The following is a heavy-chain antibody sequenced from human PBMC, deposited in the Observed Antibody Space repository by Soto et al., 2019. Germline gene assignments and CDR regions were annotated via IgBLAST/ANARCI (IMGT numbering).Heavy chain of an antibody. D-gene: IGHD3-16*01. CDR3: VKGSWGFHY. Sequence: GGSLRLSCSASGFTFSKHAMHWVRQAPGKGLEYVSAIGHDGLTTYYADSVKGRFTISRDDPKDTLYLQMSSLRAEDTAVYHCVKGSWGFHYWGQGTPVTVSS. CDR2: IGHDGLTT. CDR1: GFTFSKHA. J-gene: IGHJ4*02. V-gene: IGHV3-64D*08.